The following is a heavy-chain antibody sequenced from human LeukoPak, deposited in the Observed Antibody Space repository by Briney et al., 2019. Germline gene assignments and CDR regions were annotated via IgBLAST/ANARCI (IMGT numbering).Heavy chain of an antibody. CDR1: GGSFSGYY. CDR2: INHSGST. CDR3: TREPLASNWFDP. V-gene: IGHV4-34*01. J-gene: IGHJ5*02. Sequence: ETLSLTCAVYGGSFSGYYWSWIRQPPGKGLEWIGEINHSGSTNYNPSLKSRVTISVDTSKNQFSLKLSSVTAADTAVYYCTREPLASNWFDPWGQGTLVTVSS. D-gene: IGHD1-26*01.